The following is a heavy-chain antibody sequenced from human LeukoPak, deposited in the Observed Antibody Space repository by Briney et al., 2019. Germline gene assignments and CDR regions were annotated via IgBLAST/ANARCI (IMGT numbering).Heavy chain of an antibody. Sequence: GRSLRLSCEASGFTFTNYGMHWVRQAPGEGLEWVAVISPDGSNKYYADSLKGRFTISRDNSKNTVYLQMNSLRLEDTAVYYCAKEIYYGSGSFPDYWGQGTLVTVSS. J-gene: IGHJ4*02. CDR2: ISPDGSNK. V-gene: IGHV3-30*18. D-gene: IGHD3-10*01. CDR1: GFTFTNYG. CDR3: AKEIYYGSGSFPDY.